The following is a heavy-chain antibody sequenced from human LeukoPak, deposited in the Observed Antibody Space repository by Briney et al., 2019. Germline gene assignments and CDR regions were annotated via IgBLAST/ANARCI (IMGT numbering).Heavy chain of an antibody. D-gene: IGHD2-2*01. CDR2: IVGGGNDI. V-gene: IGHV3-21*01. Sequence: GGSLRLSCAASGFTFSIYSMNWVRQVPGKGLEWVSSIVGGGNDIYYADSLKGRFTISRDNAKNSLYLQMNSLRAEDTAVCYCSRRYCSSTNCYSFDYWGEGTLVTVSS. CDR1: GFTFSIYS. J-gene: IGHJ4*02. CDR3: SRRYCSSTNCYSFDY.